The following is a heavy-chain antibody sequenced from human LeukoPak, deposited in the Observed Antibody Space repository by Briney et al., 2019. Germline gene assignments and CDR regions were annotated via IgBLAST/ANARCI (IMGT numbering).Heavy chain of an antibody. V-gene: IGHV4-59*01. J-gene: IGHJ5*02. Sequence: SETLSLTCTVSGDSISGYYWSWIRQPPGKGLEWIGYIYYSGSTNYNPSLKSRVTISVDTSKKQFSLKLSSVTAADTAVYYCARGWGSLDWFDPWGQGTLVTVSS. CDR3: ARGWGSLDWFDP. D-gene: IGHD1-1*01. CDR2: IYYSGST. CDR1: GDSISGYY.